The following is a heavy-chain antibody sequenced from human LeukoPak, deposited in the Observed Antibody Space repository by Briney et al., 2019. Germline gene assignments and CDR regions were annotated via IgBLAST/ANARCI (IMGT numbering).Heavy chain of an antibody. V-gene: IGHV3-74*01. CDR3: VRPPAGEFRPFEY. Sequence: PGGSLRLSCAASGFTLTYYWMHWVRQAPGKGLVWVSRINSDGSSTSYADSVKGRITISRDNAKNTLYLQMNSLRAEDTAVYYCVRPPAGEFRPFEYWGQGTLVTVSS. J-gene: IGHJ4*02. CDR1: GFTLTYYW. CDR2: INSDGSST. D-gene: IGHD3-10*01.